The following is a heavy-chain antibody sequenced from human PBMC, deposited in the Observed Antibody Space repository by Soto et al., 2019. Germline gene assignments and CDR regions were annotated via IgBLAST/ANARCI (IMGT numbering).Heavy chain of an antibody. CDR3: ARNTPGYAMDV. D-gene: IGHD5-18*01. J-gene: IGHJ6*02. CDR1: GFSFSSYG. V-gene: IGHV3-33*01. Sequence: GRSLRLSCAASGFSFSSYGMHWVRQAPGKGLEWVAIIWYDGSNRYYGDSVRGRFTISRDDYKNTLYLQMNSLRAEDTAVDYCARNTPGYAMDVWGQGTKVTVSS. CDR2: IWYDGSNR.